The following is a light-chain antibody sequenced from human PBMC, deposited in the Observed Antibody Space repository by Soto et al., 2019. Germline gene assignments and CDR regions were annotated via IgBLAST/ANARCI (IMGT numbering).Light chain of an antibody. J-gene: IGLJ1*01. CDR2: EVN. V-gene: IGLV2-8*01. CDR3: SSYGGSNNFYV. Sequence: QSALTQPPSASGSPGQSVTISCTGTSSDVGGYKHVSWYQQHPGKAPKLMIYEVNKRPSGVPDRFSGSKSGNTASLTVSGLQAEDEADYYCSSYGGSNNFYVFGTGTKVTV. CDR1: SSDVGGYKH.